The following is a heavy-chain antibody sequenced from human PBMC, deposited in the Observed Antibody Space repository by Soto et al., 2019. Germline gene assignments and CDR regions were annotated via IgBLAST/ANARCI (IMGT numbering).Heavy chain of an antibody. CDR3: VKDDQLGGEVYYFDY. V-gene: IGHV3-64D*09. CDR2: ISSNGGST. D-gene: IGHD1-1*01. J-gene: IGHJ4*02. CDR1: GFTFSSYA. Sequence: RGSLRLSCSASGFTFSSYAMHWVRQAPGKGLEYVSAISSNGGSTYYADSVKGRFTISRDNSKNTLYLQMSSLRAEDTAVYYCVKDDQLGGEVYYFDYWGQGTLVTVSS.